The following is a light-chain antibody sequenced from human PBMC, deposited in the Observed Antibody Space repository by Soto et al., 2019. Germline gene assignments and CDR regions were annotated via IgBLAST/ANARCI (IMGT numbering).Light chain of an antibody. CDR2: AAS. Sequence: DIRMTQSPSSLSASVGDRVTITGRASQNIARYVNWYQQKPGKAPKVLIHAASNLESGVPSRFSGRGSGTDFTLTITSLRPEDFATYYCQQSYSVTQTFGQGTKVDIK. CDR3: QQSYSVTQT. CDR1: QNIARY. J-gene: IGKJ1*01. V-gene: IGKV1-39*01.